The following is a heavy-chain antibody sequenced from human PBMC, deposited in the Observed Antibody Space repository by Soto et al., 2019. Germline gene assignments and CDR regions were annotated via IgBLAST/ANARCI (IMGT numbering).Heavy chain of an antibody. V-gene: IGHV3-21*01. Sequence: LRLSCAASGFTFSSYSMNWVRQAPGKGLEWVSTISSSSSYIYYADSVKGRFTISRDNAKNSLYLQMNSLRAEDTVVYYCASLLDCSSTSCYWSSYYYYGMDVWGQGTTVTVSS. CDR3: ASLLDCSSTSCYWSSYYYYGMDV. J-gene: IGHJ6*02. D-gene: IGHD2-2*01. CDR2: ISSSSSYI. CDR1: GFTFSSYS.